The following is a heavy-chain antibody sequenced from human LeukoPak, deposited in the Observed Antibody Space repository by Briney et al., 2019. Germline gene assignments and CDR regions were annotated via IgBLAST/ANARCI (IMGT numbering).Heavy chain of an antibody. CDR1: XXTFTGXX. V-gene: IGHV1-2*02. D-gene: IGHD3-22*01. CDR2: INPNSGGT. Sequence: VSCXXXXXTFTGXXMHWVRQAPGQGLEWMGWINPNSGGTNYTQKFQGRVTMTRDTSISTAYMELSRLRSDDTAVYYCARDAKYYYDSSGYYNDYWGQGTLVTVSS. J-gene: IGHJ4*02. CDR3: ARDAKYYYDSSGYYNDY.